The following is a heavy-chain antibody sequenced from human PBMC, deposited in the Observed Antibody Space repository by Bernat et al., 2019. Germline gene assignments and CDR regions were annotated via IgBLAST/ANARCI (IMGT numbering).Heavy chain of an antibody. CDR2: INSDGSST. V-gene: IGHV3-74*01. CDR1: GLTFSSYW. J-gene: IGHJ4*02. CDR3: ARAVRCSGGSCYYVFDY. D-gene: IGHD2-15*01. Sequence: EVQLVESGGGLVQPGGSLRLSCAASGLTFSSYWMHWVRQAPGKGLVWVSRINSDGSSTSYADSVKGRFTISRDNAKNTLYLQMNSLRAEDTAVYYCARAVRCSGGSCYYVFDYWGQGTLVTVSS.